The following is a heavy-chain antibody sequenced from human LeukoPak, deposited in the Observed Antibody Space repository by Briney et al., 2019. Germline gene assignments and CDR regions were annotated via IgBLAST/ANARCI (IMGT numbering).Heavy chain of an antibody. V-gene: IGHV3-13*01. J-gene: IGHJ4*02. CDR1: GFIFLDYD. CDR2: IGIRGDT. CDR3: ARGGIQVSGIDEFDY. Sequence: GGSLRLSCAASGFIFLDYDMHWVRQVIGKGLEWVSAIGIRGDTHYSGSVKGRFTISRENAESSLYLQMNSLRAEDTAVYYCARGGIQVSGIDEFDYWGQGTLVTVSS. D-gene: IGHD6-19*01.